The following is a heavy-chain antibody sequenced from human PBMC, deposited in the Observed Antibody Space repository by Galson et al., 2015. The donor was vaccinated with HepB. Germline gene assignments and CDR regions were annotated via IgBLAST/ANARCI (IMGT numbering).Heavy chain of an antibody. CDR3: AKDPAAAGTFFYYGMDV. Sequence: SLRLSCAASGFTFSSDAMNWVRLAPGKGLEWVSAITCNVSSTYYADSVKGRFTISRDNSKNTLYLQMNSLRAEDTAVYYCAKDPAAAGTFFYYGMDVWGQGTTVTVA. CDR1: GFTFSSDA. V-gene: IGHV3-23*01. CDR2: ITCNVSST. D-gene: IGHD6-13*01. J-gene: IGHJ6*02.